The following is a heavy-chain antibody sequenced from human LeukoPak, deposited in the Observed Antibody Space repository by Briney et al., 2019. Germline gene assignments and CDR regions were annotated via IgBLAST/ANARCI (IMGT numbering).Heavy chain of an antibody. CDR1: GGSISSYY. Sequence: TASETLSLTCTVSGGSISSYYWSWIRQPPGKGLEWIGYIYYSGSTNYNPSLKSRVTISVDTSKNQFSLKLSSVTAADTAVYYCARFSPTRIAAPLGFDPWGQGTLVTVSS. D-gene: IGHD6-13*01. CDR3: ARFSPTRIAAPLGFDP. CDR2: IYYSGST. V-gene: IGHV4-59*12. J-gene: IGHJ5*02.